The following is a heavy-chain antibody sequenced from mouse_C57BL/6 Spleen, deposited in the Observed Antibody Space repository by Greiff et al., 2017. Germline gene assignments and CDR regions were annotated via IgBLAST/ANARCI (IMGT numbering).Heavy chain of an antibody. Sequence: QVQLQQPGAELVRPGTSVKLSCKASGYTFTSYWMHWVKQRPGQGLEWIGVIDPSDSYTNYNQKLKGKATLTVDTSSSTAYMQLSSLTSEDSAVYDCAKRGYYYGSSSFDYWGQGTTLTVSS. CDR2: IDPSDSYT. CDR1: GYTFTSYW. J-gene: IGHJ2*01. V-gene: IGHV1-59*01. CDR3: AKRGYYYGSSSFDY. D-gene: IGHD1-1*01.